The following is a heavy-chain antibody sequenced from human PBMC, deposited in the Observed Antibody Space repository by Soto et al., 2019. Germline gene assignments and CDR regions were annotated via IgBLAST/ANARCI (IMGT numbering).Heavy chain of an antibody. CDR1: GYTFTVYY. J-gene: IGHJ5*02. V-gene: IGHV1-2*04. D-gene: IGHD1-26*01. CDR3: ARALRSYWGAWFDP. CDR2: INPNSGGT. Sequence: ASVKVSCKASGYTFTVYYMHWVRQAPGQGLEWMGWINPNSGGTNYAQKFQGWVTMTRDTSISTAYMELSRLRSDDTAVYYCARALRSYWGAWFDPWGQGTLVTVSS.